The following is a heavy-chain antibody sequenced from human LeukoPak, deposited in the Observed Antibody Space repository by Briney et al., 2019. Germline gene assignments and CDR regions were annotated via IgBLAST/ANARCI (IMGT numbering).Heavy chain of an antibody. CDR3: ARDRWFGELNWFDP. CDR1: GGSISSYY. D-gene: IGHD3-10*01. Sequence: SGTLSLTCTVSGGSISSYYWSWVRQPPGKGREWIGFVYYTGSTNYSPSLKSRVTISVDTSKNQFSLKLSSVTAADTAVYYCARDRWFGELNWFDPWGQGTLVTVSS. V-gene: IGHV4-59*12. J-gene: IGHJ5*02. CDR2: VYYTGST.